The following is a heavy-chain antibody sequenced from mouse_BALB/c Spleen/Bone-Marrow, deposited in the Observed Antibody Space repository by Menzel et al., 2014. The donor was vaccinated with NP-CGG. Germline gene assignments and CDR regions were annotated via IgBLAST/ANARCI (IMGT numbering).Heavy chain of an antibody. CDR3: TIRYYAMDY. CDR1: GYTFTRYT. V-gene: IGHV1-4*01. J-gene: IGHJ4*01. CDR2: IIPSSGYT. Sequence: QVQLQQSGAELARPGASVKMSCQASGYTFTRYTMHWEKQRPGQGLEWIGCIIPSSGYTNYNQKFKDKATLTADKSSSTAYMQLSSLTSEDSAVYYCTIRYYAMDYWGQGTSVTVSS. D-gene: IGHD1-1*01.